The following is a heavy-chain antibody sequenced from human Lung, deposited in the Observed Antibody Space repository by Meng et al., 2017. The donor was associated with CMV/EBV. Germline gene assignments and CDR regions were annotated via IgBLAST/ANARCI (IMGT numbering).Heavy chain of an antibody. CDR3: IWNDLGDY. V-gene: IGHV3-15*01. Sequence: EVQLVESGGDSVKPGGSLRLSCAGSGFTFSNAWMSWVRQAPGKGLECVGRIKSKTDGETADYNAPVKGRFTISRDDSKNTLYLQMNSLKTEDTAIYYCIWNDLGDYWGQGTLVTVSS. CDR1: GFTFSNAW. D-gene: IGHD1-1*01. CDR2: IKSKTDGETA. J-gene: IGHJ4*02.